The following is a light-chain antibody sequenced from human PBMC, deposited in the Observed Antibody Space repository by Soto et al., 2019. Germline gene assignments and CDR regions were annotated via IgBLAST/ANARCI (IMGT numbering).Light chain of an antibody. Sequence: EIVLTQSPATLSLSPGERDALSCRASQSVSSYLAWYQQKPGQAPSLLIYDASNSATGIPARFSGSGSGTDFTLTISSLEPEDFGLFYCQQYGTTPQTFGPGTKVDIK. J-gene: IGKJ1*01. CDR1: QSVSSY. V-gene: IGKV3-11*01. CDR2: DAS. CDR3: QQYGTTPQT.